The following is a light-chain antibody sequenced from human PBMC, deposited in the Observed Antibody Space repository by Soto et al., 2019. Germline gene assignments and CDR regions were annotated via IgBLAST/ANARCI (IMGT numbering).Light chain of an antibody. Sequence: DIQMTQSPSTLSASVGDRVTITCRASQSMSTWLAWYQHKPGKAPNLLIFKASSLESGVPSRFSGSGSGTEFTLTISSLQPDDVATYYCQQYGRYRTFGQGTKVEIK. CDR2: KAS. V-gene: IGKV1-5*03. J-gene: IGKJ1*01. CDR3: QQYGRYRT. CDR1: QSMSTW.